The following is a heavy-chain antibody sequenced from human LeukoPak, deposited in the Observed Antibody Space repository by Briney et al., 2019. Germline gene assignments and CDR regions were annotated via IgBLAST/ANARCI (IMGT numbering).Heavy chain of an antibody. J-gene: IGHJ4*02. Sequence: GGSLRLSCAASGFTFSSYSMNWVRQAPGKGLEWVSYISSSSSTIYYADSVKGRFTISRDNAKNSLYLQMNSLRAEDTAVYYCAKPIAAVVPPFDYWGQGTLVTVSS. D-gene: IGHD6-13*01. CDR1: GFTFSSYS. V-gene: IGHV3-48*01. CDR2: ISSSSSTI. CDR3: AKPIAAVVPPFDY.